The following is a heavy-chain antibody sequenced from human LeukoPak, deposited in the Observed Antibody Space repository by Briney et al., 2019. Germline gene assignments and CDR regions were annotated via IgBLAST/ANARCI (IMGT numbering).Heavy chain of an antibody. CDR2: ISGSGGST. J-gene: IGHJ4*02. CDR1: GFTFSSYG. D-gene: IGHD3-16*02. CDR3: AKDLRLGELSSPLDY. V-gene: IGHV3-23*01. Sequence: GGTLRLSCAASGFTFSSYGMSWVRQAPGKGLEWVSAISGSGGSTYYADSVKGRFTISRDNSKNTLYLQMNSLRAEDTAVYHCAKDLRLGELSSPLDYWGQGTLVTVSS.